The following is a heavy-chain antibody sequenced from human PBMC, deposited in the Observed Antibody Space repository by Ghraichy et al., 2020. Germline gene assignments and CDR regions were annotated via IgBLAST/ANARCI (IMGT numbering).Heavy chain of an antibody. CDR2: ISAYNGNT. Sequence: ASVKVSCKASGYTFTSYGISWVRQAPGQGLEWMGWISAYNGNTNYAQKLQGRVTMTTDTSTSTAYMELRSLRSDDTAVYYCARDPVVPAAISSYSSSSGVSPWFDPWGQGTLVTVSS. CDR3: ARDPVVPAAISSYSSSSGVSPWFDP. J-gene: IGHJ5*02. CDR1: GYTFTSYG. V-gene: IGHV1-18*04. D-gene: IGHD2-2*01.